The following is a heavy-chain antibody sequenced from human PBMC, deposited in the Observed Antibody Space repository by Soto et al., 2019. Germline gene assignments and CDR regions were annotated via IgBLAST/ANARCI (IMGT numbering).Heavy chain of an antibody. CDR3: ARAGYYESSGYYSRFDY. D-gene: IGHD3-22*01. V-gene: IGHV4-30-4*01. CDR2: IYYSGST. CDR1: GGSISSGDYY. Sequence: QVQLQESGPGLVKPSQTLSLTCTVSGGSISSGDYYWSWIRQPPGKGLECIGYIYYSGSTYYNPSLKSRVTISVDTAKNQFSLKLSSVTAADTAVYYCARAGYYESSGYYSRFDYWGQGTLVTVSS. J-gene: IGHJ4*02.